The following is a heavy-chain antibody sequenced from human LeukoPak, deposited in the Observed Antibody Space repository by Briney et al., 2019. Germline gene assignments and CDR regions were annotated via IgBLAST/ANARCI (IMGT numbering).Heavy chain of an antibody. CDR3: ARDQNGPPDY. V-gene: IGHV3-23*01. J-gene: IGHJ4*02. CDR1: GFTFSSYA. D-gene: IGHD2-8*01. Sequence: GGSLRLSCAASGFTFSSYAMNWVRQAPGKGLEWVSALSGSGGSTYYADSVKGRFTISRDNAKNSLYLQMNSLRAEDTAVYYCARDQNGPPDYWGQGTLVTVSS. CDR2: LSGSGGST.